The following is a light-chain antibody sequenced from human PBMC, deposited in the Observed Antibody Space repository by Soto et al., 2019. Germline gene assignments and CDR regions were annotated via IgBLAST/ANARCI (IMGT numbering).Light chain of an antibody. Sequence: QSVLTQPPSVSAPPGQKVTISCSGSSSNIGNNYVSWYQQLPGTAPKVLIYDNNKRPSGIPDRFSASKSGASATLGITGLQTGDEADYYCGTWDSSLSAMVFGGGTKLTVL. J-gene: IGLJ3*02. CDR1: SSNIGNNY. CDR3: GTWDSSLSAMV. CDR2: DNN. V-gene: IGLV1-51*01.